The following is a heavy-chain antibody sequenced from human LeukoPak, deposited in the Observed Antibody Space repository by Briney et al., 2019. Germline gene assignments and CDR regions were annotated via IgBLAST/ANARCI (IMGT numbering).Heavy chain of an antibody. V-gene: IGHV1-69*05. CDR2: IIPIFGTA. D-gene: IGHD3-10*02. J-gene: IGHJ5*02. CDR3: ASFPPTMSGDP. Sequence: ASVKVSCKASGGTFSSYAISWVRQAPGQGLEWMGGIIPIFGTANYAQKFQGRVTITTDESTSTAYMELSSLRSEDMAVYYCASFPPTMSGDPWGQGTLVTVSS. CDR1: GGTFSSYA.